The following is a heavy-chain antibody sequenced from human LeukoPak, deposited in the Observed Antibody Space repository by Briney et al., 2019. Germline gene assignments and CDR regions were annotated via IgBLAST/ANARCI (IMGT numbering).Heavy chain of an antibody. Sequence: ASVKVSCKASGYTFTGYYMHWVRQAPGQGLEWMGWINPNSGGTNYAQKFQGRVTMTRDTSISTAYMELSRLRSDDTAVYYCARESSSLTYPDFDYWGQGTLVTVSS. V-gene: IGHV1-2*02. J-gene: IGHJ4*02. CDR3: ARESSSLTYPDFDY. D-gene: IGHD6-13*01. CDR1: GYTFTGYY. CDR2: INPNSGGT.